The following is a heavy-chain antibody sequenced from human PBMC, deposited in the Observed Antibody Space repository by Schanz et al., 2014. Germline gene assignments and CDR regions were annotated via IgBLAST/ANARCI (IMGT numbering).Heavy chain of an antibody. V-gene: IGHV3-11*06. Sequence: QVQLVESGGGLVKPGGSLRLSCAASGFTFRDYYMSWIRPAPGKGLEWVSDISSGSSYANYADSVKGRFTISRDNSKNTLYLQMNSLRAEDTSVYFCARLPVGYGSGIWDVWGQGTTVNVSS. CDR2: ISSGSSYA. CDR3: ARLPVGYGSGIWDV. J-gene: IGHJ6*02. D-gene: IGHD3-10*01. CDR1: GFTFRDYY.